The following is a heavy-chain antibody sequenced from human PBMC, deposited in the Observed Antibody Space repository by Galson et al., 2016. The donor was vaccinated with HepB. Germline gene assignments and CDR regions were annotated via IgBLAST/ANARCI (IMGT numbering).Heavy chain of an antibody. D-gene: IGHD1-1*01. CDR2: IFSGGTT. V-gene: IGHV3-53*01. CDR3: WTHDDIDV. Sequence: ETLSLTCSVSDSSISSYYWSWIRQPPGKGLQWVAVIFSGGTTYYGESVKGRFTISRDSSNNTLYLQMNSLRVEDTAVYYCWTHDDIDVWGQGTMVIVSS. J-gene: IGHJ3*01. CDR1: DSSISSYY.